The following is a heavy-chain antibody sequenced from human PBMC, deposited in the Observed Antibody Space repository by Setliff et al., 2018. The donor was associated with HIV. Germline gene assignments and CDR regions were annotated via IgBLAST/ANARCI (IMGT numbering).Heavy chain of an antibody. CDR3: AREDVTTSGLDI. CDR1: GFTFSSYS. J-gene: IGHJ3*02. Sequence: GGSLRLSCAASGFTFSSYSMNWVRQAPGKGLEWASYVSSSSSTIYYADSVKGRFIISRDNAKSTLYLQMNSLRVDDTAKYYCAREDVTTSGLDIWGQGTMVTVSS. V-gene: IGHV3-48*04. D-gene: IGHD4-17*01. CDR2: VSSSSSTI.